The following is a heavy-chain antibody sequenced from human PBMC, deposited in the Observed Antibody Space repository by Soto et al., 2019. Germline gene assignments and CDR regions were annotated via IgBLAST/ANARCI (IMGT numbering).Heavy chain of an antibody. J-gene: IGHJ6*02. D-gene: IGHD4-4*01. V-gene: IGHV3-30*03. Sequence: GSLRLFCAASGFSLTSYDMLKVRQAPGKGLEWMALILHDGSAEYYADSVKGRFTISRDNSKNTLYLQMNRLRAEDTAVYYCARSRDDYSFYFYYGMDGWGQGTTATVSS. CDR1: GFSLTSYD. CDR3: ARSRDDYSFYFYYGMDG. CDR2: ILHDGSAE.